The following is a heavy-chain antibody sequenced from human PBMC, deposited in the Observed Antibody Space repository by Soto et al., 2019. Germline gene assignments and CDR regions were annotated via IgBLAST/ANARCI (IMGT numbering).Heavy chain of an antibody. CDR3: TSLYYGH. J-gene: IGHJ4*02. Sequence: LILSCIASGFTVRNYGMHWVRQAPGKGLEWVAVISENGNLKYYAAPVKGRFTISRDESQNTLYLQMNSLKTEDTAVYYSTSLYYGHWGQGTLVTVSS. V-gene: IGHV3-30*03. CDR1: GFTVRNYG. CDR2: ISENGNLK. D-gene: IGHD3-3*01.